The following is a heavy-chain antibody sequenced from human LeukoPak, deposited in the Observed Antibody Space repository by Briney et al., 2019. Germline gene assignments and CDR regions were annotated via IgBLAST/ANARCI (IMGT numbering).Heavy chain of an antibody. CDR2: ISAYNGNT. D-gene: IGHD2-2*02. CDR3: ARSRDVVVPAAIIGALVIDY. CDR1: GYTFTSYG. Sequence: ASVKVSCKASGYTFTSYGISWVRQAPGQGLEWMGWISAYNGNTNYAQKLQGRVTMTTDTSTSTAYMELRSVRSDDTAVYYCARSRDVVVPAAIIGALVIDYWGQGTLVTVSS. J-gene: IGHJ4*02. V-gene: IGHV1-18*01.